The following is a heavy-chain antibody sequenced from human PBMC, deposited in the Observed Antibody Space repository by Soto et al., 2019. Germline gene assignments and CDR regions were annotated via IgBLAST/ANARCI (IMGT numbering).Heavy chain of an antibody. V-gene: IGHV4-59*01. J-gene: IGHJ4*02. CDR3: ARSGYSSSSSPHR. Sequence: SETLSLTCPVSGGSISRYYWSWLRQPPGKGLEWIGHIYYSGSTNYNPSLKSRVTISVDTSKNQFSLKLSSVTAADTAVYYCARSGYSSSSSPHRWGQGTLVTVSS. CDR2: IYYSGST. CDR1: GGSISRYY. D-gene: IGHD6-13*01.